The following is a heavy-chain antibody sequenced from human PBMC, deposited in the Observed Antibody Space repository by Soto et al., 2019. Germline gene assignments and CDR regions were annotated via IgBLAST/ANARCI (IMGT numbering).Heavy chain of an antibody. J-gene: IGHJ3*02. CDR3: ARGGGYGALLRAQGAFDI. D-gene: IGHD5-18*01. CDR1: GFTFSSYS. V-gene: IGHV3-21*01. Sequence: PGGSLRLSCAASGFTFSSYSMNWVRQAPGKGLEWVSSISSSSSYIYYADSVKGRFTISRDNAKNSLYLQMNSLRAEDTAVYYCARGGGYGALLRAQGAFDIWGQGTMVTVSS. CDR2: ISSSSSYI.